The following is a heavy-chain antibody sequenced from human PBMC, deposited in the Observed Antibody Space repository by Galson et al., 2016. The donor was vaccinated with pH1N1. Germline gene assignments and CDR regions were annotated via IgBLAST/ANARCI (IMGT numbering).Heavy chain of an antibody. J-gene: IGHJ3*01. CDR3: VKDRWSGPRTFPLVFDV. D-gene: IGHD3-3*01. Sequence: GSLRLSCAVSGFSFSSYAMHWVRQAPGKGLEYVSSISRSGGSTYYADSVKGRFTISRDNSKNTLYLQMSSLRTEDTAVYYCVKDRWSGPRTFPLVFDVWGQGTVVTVSS. CDR1: GFSFSSYA. CDR2: ISRSGGST. V-gene: IGHV3-64D*06.